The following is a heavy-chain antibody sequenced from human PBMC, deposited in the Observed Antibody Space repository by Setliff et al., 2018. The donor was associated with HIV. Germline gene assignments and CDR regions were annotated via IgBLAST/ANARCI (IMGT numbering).Heavy chain of an antibody. D-gene: IGHD2-15*01. CDR1: GFTFSTYW. Sequence: PGGSLRLSCAASGFTFSTYWMTWVRQAPGKGLEWVANIKQDGSEKYYVDSVKGRFTISRDNAKNSLYLQMNSLRAEDTAVYYCARFKQEGPGGRACSGGSCYVAWAFDIWGQGTMVTVSS. CDR2: IKQDGSEK. CDR3: ARFKQEGPGGRACSGGSCYVAWAFDI. V-gene: IGHV3-7*01. J-gene: IGHJ3*02.